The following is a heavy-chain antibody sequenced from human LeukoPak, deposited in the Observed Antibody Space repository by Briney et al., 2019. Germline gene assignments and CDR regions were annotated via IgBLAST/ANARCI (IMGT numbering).Heavy chain of an antibody. J-gene: IGHJ6*02. CDR3: AKDKTPRTRYYYYYYGMDV. V-gene: IGHV3-9*01. CDR1: GFTFDDYA. D-gene: IGHD2-2*01. CDR2: ISWNSGSI. Sequence: GRSLRLSCAASGFTFDDYAMAWVRQAPGKGLEWVSGISWNSGSIGYADSVKGRFTISRDNAKNSLYLQMNSLRAEDTALYYCAKDKTPRTRYYYYYYGMDVWGQGTTVTVSS.